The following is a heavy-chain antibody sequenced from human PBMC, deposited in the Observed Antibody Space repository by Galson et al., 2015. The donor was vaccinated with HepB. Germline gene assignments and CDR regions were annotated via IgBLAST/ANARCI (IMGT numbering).Heavy chain of an antibody. D-gene: IGHD2-15*01. CDR2: INHSERT. Sequence: ETLSLTCAVYTESFSSYNWSWIRQPPGKGLEWIGKINHSERTNYTPSLKSRVIISRDTSKNQFSLKLSSVTAADTAVYYCARDKNIVVSGLYGMDVLGQGTTVTVSS. J-gene: IGHJ6*02. V-gene: IGHV4-34*01. CDR1: TESFSSYN. CDR3: ARDKNIVVSGLYGMDV.